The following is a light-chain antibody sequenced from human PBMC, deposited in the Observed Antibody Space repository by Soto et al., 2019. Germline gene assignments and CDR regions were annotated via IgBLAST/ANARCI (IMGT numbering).Light chain of an antibody. Sequence: QSVLTQLPSVSAAPGQKVTISCSGSSSAIGTNYVSWYQQVPGTAPKLLIYDNDRRPSGIPDRFSGSKSGTSATLGITGLQPGDEAVYYCGTWDSSLSIWVFGGGTKLTVL. CDR2: DND. CDR1: SSAIGTNY. V-gene: IGLV1-51*01. CDR3: GTWDSSLSIWV. J-gene: IGLJ3*02.